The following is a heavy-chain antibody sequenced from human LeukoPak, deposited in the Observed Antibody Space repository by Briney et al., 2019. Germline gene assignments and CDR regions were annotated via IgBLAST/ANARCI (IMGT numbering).Heavy chain of an antibody. CDR3: ARGHVDTAMVHFDY. J-gene: IGHJ4*02. CDR2: INHSGST. D-gene: IGHD5-18*01. Sequence: SETLSLTCAVYGGSFSGYYWSWIRQPPGKGLEWIGGINHSGSTNYNPSLKSRVTISVDTSKNQFSLKLSSVTAADTAVYYCARGHVDTAMVHFDYWGQGTLVTVSS. CDR1: GGSFSGYY. V-gene: IGHV4-34*01.